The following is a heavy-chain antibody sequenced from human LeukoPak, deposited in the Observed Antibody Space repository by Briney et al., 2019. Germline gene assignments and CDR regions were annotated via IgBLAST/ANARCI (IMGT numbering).Heavy chain of an antibody. D-gene: IGHD3-3*01. CDR3: ARGFWSGYYYYFDY. V-gene: IGHV4-61*08. Sequence: SETLSLTCTIFGDSVSRSDSYWDWIRQPPGKGLEWIGYIYYSGSTNYNPALKSRVTISVDTSKNQFSLKLSSVTAADTGVYYCARGFWSGYYYYFDYWGQGTLVTVSS. CDR2: IYYSGST. CDR1: GDSVSRSDSY. J-gene: IGHJ4*02.